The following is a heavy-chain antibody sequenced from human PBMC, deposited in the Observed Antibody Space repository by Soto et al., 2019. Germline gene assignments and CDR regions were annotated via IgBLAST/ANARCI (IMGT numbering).Heavy chain of an antibody. CDR3: AREVPAASLDY. V-gene: IGHV4-61*01. D-gene: IGHD6-25*01. J-gene: IGHJ4*02. CDR2: IQSSGIT. CDR1: GGSVSSGNSY. Sequence: QVQLQESGPGLVKPSETLSLICNVSGGSVSSGNSYWSWLRQPPGKGLEWIGNIQSSGITNNNPSLESRVTISLDATRNQFSLRLTSVTAADTAVYYCAREVPAASLDYWGLGTQVTVSS.